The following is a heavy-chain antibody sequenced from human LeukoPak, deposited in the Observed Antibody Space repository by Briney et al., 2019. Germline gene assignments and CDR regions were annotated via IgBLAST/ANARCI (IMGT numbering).Heavy chain of an antibody. CDR3: AKNGPYYDSSGYYLYYFDY. V-gene: IGHV3-33*06. D-gene: IGHD3-22*01. CDR2: IWYDGSNK. Sequence: GRSLRLSCAASGFTFSSYGMHWVRQAPGKGLEWVAVIWYDGSNKYYADSVKGRFTISRDNSKNTLYLQMNSLRAEDTAVYYCAKNGPYYDSSGYYLYYFDYWGQGTLVTVSS. CDR1: GFTFSSYG. J-gene: IGHJ4*02.